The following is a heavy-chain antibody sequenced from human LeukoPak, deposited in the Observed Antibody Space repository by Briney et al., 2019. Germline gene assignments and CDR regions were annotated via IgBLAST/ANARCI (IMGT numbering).Heavy chain of an antibody. CDR3: ANTGTTGTNTADY. CDR2: ISYDGSNK. J-gene: IGHJ4*02. Sequence: PGGSLRLSCAASGFTFSSYGMHWVRQAPAKGLEWVAVISYDGSNKYYADSVKGRFTISRDNSKNTLYLQMNSLRAEDTAVYYCANTGTTGTNTADYWGQGTLVTVSS. CDR1: GFTFSSYG. V-gene: IGHV3-30*18. D-gene: IGHD1-1*01.